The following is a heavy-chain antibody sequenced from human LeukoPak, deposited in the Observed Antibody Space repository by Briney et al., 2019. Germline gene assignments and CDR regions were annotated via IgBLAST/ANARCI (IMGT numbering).Heavy chain of an antibody. D-gene: IGHD2-2*01. CDR2: ITIKKDGETT. V-gene: IGHV3-15*01. CDR1: GFTFSSYS. J-gene: IGHJ3*02. CDR3: VTLGYCTRTNCYATDGGAFDI. Sequence: GGSLRLSCAASGFTFSSYSMNWVRQAPGKGPEWVGRITIKKDGETTNYAAPVKGRFIISRDDSENTLYLQMNSLKVEDTAVYYCVTLGYCTRTNCYATDGGAFDIWGQGTMVTVSS.